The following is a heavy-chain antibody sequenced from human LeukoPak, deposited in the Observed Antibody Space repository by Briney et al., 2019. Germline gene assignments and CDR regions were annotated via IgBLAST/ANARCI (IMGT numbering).Heavy chain of an antibody. CDR3: ARQAVARPFDL. CDR2: IRSNSDDI. V-gene: IGHV3-21*06. Sequence: GGSLRLSCAASGFIFNTYTMHWVRLAPGKGLGWVSSIRSNSDDIYYADSVKGRFTISRDNAQSSLYLQMNSLRAGDTAVYYCARQAVARPFDLWGQGTMVAVSS. J-gene: IGHJ3*01. CDR1: GFIFNTYT.